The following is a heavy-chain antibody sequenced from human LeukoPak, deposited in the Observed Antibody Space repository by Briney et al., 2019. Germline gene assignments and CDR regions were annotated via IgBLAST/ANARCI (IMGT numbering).Heavy chain of an antibody. V-gene: IGHV1-18*01. Sequence: ASVKVSCNASGYTFTSYGISWVRQAPGQGIDWMGWISAYNSNTNYAQKLQGRVTMTTDTSTSTAYMELRSLRSDDTAVYYCARVGENYDFWSGYSYNWFDPWGQGTLVTVSS. CDR2: ISAYNSNT. CDR3: ARVGENYDFWSGYSYNWFDP. D-gene: IGHD3-3*01. CDR1: GYTFTSYG. J-gene: IGHJ5*02.